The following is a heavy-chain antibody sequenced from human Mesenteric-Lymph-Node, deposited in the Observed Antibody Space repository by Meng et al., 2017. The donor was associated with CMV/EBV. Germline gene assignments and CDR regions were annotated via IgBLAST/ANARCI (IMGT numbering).Heavy chain of an antibody. J-gene: IGHJ5*02. CDR3: ARAPKWRWFDP. V-gene: IGHV4-59*11. D-gene: IGHD1-26*01. CDR1: GVYMRHHH. Sequence: GSLRLSCTVSGVYMRHHHWSWIRQPPGKGLEWIGYIYYSGSTKYNPSLKSRVTISIDTSKNQFSLKLSSVTAADTAVYSCARAPKWRWFDPWGQGTLVTVSS. CDR2: IYYSGST.